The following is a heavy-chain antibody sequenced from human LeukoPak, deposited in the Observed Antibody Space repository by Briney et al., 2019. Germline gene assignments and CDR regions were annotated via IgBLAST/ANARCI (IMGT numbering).Heavy chain of an antibody. CDR2: SNPSGGTT. Sequence: ASVKVSCKASGYTFSGYYMHWVRQAPGQGLEWMGTSNPSGGTTGYAQKFQGRVTMTRDTSTSTVYMELRSLRSEDTAVYYCARGAKRWLQFRTSVGFDYWGQGTLVTVSS. V-gene: IGHV1-46*01. J-gene: IGHJ4*02. CDR3: ARGAKRWLQFRTSVGFDY. D-gene: IGHD5-24*01. CDR1: GYTFSGYY.